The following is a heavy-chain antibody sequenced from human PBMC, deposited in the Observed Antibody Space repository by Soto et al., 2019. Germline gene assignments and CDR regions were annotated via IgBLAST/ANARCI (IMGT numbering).Heavy chain of an antibody. J-gene: IGHJ4*02. V-gene: IGHV1-69*08. CDR2: IIPILGIA. CDR1: GGTFSSYT. CDR3: ARDLRYSSGGSCCEYFDY. D-gene: IGHD2-15*01. Sequence: QVQLVQSGAEVKKPGSSVKVSCKTSGGTFSSYTISWVRQAPGQGLEWMGRIIPILGIANYAQKFQGRVTITADKSTSTAYMELSSLRSEDTAVYYCARDLRYSSGGSCCEYFDYWGQGTLVTVSS.